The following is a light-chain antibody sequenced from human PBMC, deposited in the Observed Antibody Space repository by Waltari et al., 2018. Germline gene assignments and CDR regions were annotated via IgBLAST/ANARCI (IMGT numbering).Light chain of an antibody. CDR3: QQYFNSPIA. CDR1: QSILYTSNDKNY. CDR2: WAS. V-gene: IGKV4-1*01. J-gene: IGKJ5*01. Sequence: DIVMTQSPDSLLESLGERATISCNSSQSILYTSNDKNYLAWYQQKAGQPPRLLVHWASIRESGVPDRFRGSGSGTDFTLTISNLQPEDVAFYWCQQYFNSPIAFGQGTRLEIK.